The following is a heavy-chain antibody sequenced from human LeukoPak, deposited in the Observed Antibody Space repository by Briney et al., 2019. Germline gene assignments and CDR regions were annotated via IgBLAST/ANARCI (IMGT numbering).Heavy chain of an antibody. V-gene: IGHV4-4*02. Sequence: PSETLSLTCAVSGGSISASNWWSWFRQSPGKGLEWIGEIYHSGSTNSNPSLKSRVTISVDTSKNQFSLKLSSVTAADTAVYYCARVLNTYYYGSGSYYFDYWGQGTLVTVSS. CDR1: GGSISASNW. CDR3: ARVLNTYYYGSGSYYFDY. J-gene: IGHJ4*02. CDR2: IYHSGST. D-gene: IGHD3-10*01.